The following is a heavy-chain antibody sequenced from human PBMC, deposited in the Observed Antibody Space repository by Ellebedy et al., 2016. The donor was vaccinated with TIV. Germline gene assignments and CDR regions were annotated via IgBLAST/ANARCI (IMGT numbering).Heavy chain of an antibody. Sequence: PSETLSLTCAVYGGSFSGYYWSWVRQTPGKGLEWVSSISGSRSYIYYADSVKGRFTISRDNSKNTLYLQMNSLRVDDTAVYYCTRSEMIVVGNGMDVWGQGTTVTVSS. D-gene: IGHD3-22*01. CDR1: GGSFSGYY. V-gene: IGHV3-21*01. J-gene: IGHJ6*02. CDR3: TRSEMIVVGNGMDV. CDR2: ISGSRSYI.